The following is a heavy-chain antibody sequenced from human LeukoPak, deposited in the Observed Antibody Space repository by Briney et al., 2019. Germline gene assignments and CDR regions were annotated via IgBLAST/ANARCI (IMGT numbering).Heavy chain of an antibody. Sequence: ASVTVSCKASGGTFSSYAISWVRQAPGQGLEWMGGIIPIFGTANYAQKFQGRVTITADESTSTAYMELSRLRSEDTAVYYCAREGPSRLMTYPLHALVGHMDYYYMDVWGKGTTVTVSS. CDR3: AREGPSRLMTYPLHALVGHMDYYYMDV. J-gene: IGHJ6*03. D-gene: IGHD2-2*01. V-gene: IGHV1-69*01. CDR2: IIPIFGTA. CDR1: GGTFSSYA.